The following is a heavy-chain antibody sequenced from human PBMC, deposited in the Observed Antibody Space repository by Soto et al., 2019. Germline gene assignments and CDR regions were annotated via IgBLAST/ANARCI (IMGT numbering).Heavy chain of an antibody. CDR2: ISGSGGST. J-gene: IGHJ6*02. CDR3: AKGGYGSGGCCAAPTYYYYYGIDV. CDR1: GFTFSSYA. D-gene: IGHD2-15*01. Sequence: GGSLRLSCAASGFTFSSYAMSWVRQAPGKGLEWVSAISGSGGSTYYADSVKGRYTISRDNSKNTLYMQMNSLRDEDTAVYYCAKGGYGSGGCCAAPTYYYYYGIDVWGQGTTVTVSS. V-gene: IGHV3-23*01.